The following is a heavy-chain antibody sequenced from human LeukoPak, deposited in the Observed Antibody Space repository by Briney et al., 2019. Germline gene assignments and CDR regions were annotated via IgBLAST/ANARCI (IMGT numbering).Heavy chain of an antibody. CDR1: GGSISGWY. CDR2: IYGSGST. J-gene: IGHJ4*02. CDR3: ARQTTLTGFAGGLGFNY. Sequence: SETLSLTCSVSGGSISGWYWSWIRQPPGKGLEWIGDIYGSGSTKSKDSLKSRVTISLDTSRNRISLNLTSVTATDTAVYYCARQTTLTGFAGGLGFNYWGPGTLVTVSS. V-gene: IGHV4-59*08. D-gene: IGHD1-1*01.